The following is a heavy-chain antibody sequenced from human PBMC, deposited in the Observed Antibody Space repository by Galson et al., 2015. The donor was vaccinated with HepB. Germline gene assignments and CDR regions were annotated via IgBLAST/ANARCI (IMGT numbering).Heavy chain of an antibody. J-gene: IGHJ4*02. V-gene: IGHV1-2*06. CDR1: GYTFTGYY. CDR3: AREGNYGDFDY. CDR2: INPNSGGT. D-gene: IGHD3-16*01. Sequence: SVKVSCKASGYTFTGYYLHWVRQAPGQGLEWMGRINPNSGGTNSPQKFQGRVTMTRDTSITIAYMEISILRSDDTAIYYCAREGNYGDFDYWGQGTLVTVSS.